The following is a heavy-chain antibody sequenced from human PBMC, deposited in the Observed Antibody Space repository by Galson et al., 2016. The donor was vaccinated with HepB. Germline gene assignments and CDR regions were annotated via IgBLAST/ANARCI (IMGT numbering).Heavy chain of an antibody. CDR2: MSGYSGNT. CDR3: ARDVVDIVVLGDANLDY. CDR1: GYTFTTYG. D-gene: IGHD2-15*01. Sequence: SVKVSCKASGYTFTTYGISWVRQAPGQGLEWMGWMSGYSGNTNYARKFLGRVTMTTDTSTSTAYMELRSLMSDDTAVYYCARDVVDIVVLGDANLDYWGQGTLITVSS. J-gene: IGHJ4*02. V-gene: IGHV1-18*01.